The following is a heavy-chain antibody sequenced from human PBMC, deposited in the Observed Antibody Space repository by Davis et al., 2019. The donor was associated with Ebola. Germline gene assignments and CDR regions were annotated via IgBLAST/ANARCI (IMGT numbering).Heavy chain of an antibody. D-gene: IGHD1-26*01. CDR1: NDSMSGDGYY. J-gene: IGHJ4*02. V-gene: IGHV4-31*03. CDR2: IYYSGNN. CDR3: ARGLLRGHLIDH. Sequence: SETLSLTCTVSNDSMSGDGYYWSWVRQHPGKGLEWIGYIYYSGNNYHNPSLKSRVTMSVDTSKNQFSLNLSSVTAADTAVYYCARGLLRGHLIDHWGQGTLVTVAS.